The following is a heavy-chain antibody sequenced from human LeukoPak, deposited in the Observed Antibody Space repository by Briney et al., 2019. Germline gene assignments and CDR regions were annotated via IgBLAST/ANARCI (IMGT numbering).Heavy chain of an antibody. V-gene: IGHV1-69*13. J-gene: IGHJ4*02. CDR2: IIPMFGTA. CDR1: GDTFSSYA. D-gene: IGHD3-10*01. Sequence: GASVKVSCKASGDTFSSYAISWVRQASGQGLEWMGGIIPMFGTADYGQKFQGRVTITADESTRTAYMELSSLRSEDTAVYYCARVSWFDELPNYWGQGTLASVSS. CDR3: ARVSWFDELPNY.